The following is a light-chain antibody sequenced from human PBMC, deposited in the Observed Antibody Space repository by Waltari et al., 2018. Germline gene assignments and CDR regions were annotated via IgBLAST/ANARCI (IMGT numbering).Light chain of an antibody. J-gene: IGLJ2*01. CDR2: DVN. Sequence: QSALTQPASVSGSPGQSITLSCTGTSNDVGGYKYVSWYQQHPGKAPKVLIYDVNNRPSGVSNRFSGSKSGNTASLTISGLQAEDEADYFCSSYTSSTSVIFGGGTKVTVL. CDR3: SSYTSSTSVI. V-gene: IGLV2-14*03. CDR1: SNDVGGYKY.